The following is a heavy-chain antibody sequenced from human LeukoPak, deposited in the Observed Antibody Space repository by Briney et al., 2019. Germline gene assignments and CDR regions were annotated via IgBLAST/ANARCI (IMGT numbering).Heavy chain of an antibody. CDR1: GGSISSSNW. D-gene: IGHD2-2*01. CDR3: ARFLCSSTSCYSKSRYYYYYYGMDV. J-gene: IGHJ6*02. V-gene: IGHV4-4*02. Sequence: SGTLSLTRAVSGGSISSSNWWSWVRQPPGKGLEWIGEIYHSGSTNYNPSLKSRVTISVDKSKNQFSLKLSSVTAADTAVYYCARFLCSSTSCYSKSRYYYYYYGMDVWGQGTTVTVSS. CDR2: IYHSGST.